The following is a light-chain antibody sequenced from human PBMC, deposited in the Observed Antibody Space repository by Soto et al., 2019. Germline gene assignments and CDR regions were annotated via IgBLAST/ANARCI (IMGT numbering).Light chain of an antibody. CDR1: QSGSSSY. CDR2: GAS. V-gene: IGKV3-20*01. J-gene: IGKJ5*01. Sequence: EIVLTQSPDTLSLSPGERATLSCRASQSGSSSYLAWYQQRPGQPPRLLIYGASNRATGIPYRFSGRGSGTDFTLTISRLEPEDFAVYYCQQHGISHITFGQGTRLEIK. CDR3: QQHGISHIT.